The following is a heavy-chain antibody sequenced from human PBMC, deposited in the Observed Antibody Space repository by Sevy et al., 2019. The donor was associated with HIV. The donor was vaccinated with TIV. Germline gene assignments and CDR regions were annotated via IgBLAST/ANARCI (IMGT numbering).Heavy chain of an antibody. D-gene: IGHD2-21*02. Sequence: GGYLRLSCAASGFTFSSYGMHWVRQAPGKGLEWVAVIWYDGSNKYYADSVKGRFTISRDNSKNTLYLQMNSLRAEDTAVYYCAGAYCGGDCYSGKFDYWGQGTLVTVSS. J-gene: IGHJ4*02. CDR3: AGAYCGGDCYSGKFDY. V-gene: IGHV3-33*01. CDR2: IWYDGSNK. CDR1: GFTFSSYG.